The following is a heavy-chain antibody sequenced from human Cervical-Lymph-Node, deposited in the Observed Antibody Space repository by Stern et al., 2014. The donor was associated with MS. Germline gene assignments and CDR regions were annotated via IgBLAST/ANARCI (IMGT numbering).Heavy chain of an antibody. Sequence: MQLLESGAELKKPGSSVNVSCMASGGTISSSYAITWLRQAPGQRLEWMGRIIPILGLPYYAQKFQGRVSITADTSTNIAYMGLNSLTSEDTAVYYCARGVVSNRATATLHNLFDPWGQGTLVTVSS. CDR3: ARGVVSNRATATLHNLFDP. J-gene: IGHJ5*02. D-gene: IGHD1-1*01. V-gene: IGHV1-69*09. CDR1: GGTISSSYA. CDR2: IIPILGLP.